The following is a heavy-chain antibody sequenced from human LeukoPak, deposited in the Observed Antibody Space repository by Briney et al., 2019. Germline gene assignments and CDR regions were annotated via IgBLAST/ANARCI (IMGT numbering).Heavy chain of an antibody. CDR3: ARPGIAVAGEFFDY. J-gene: IGHJ4*02. D-gene: IGHD6-19*01. CDR2: IRSSSSYI. CDR1: GFTFSSYS. Sequence: GGSLRLSCAGYGFTFSSYSMNWVRQAPGPGLEWVSFIRSSSSYIYYADSVKGRFTISRDKAKNSLYLQMNSLRAEDTAVYYCARPGIAVAGEFFDYWGQGTLVTVSS. V-gene: IGHV3-21*01.